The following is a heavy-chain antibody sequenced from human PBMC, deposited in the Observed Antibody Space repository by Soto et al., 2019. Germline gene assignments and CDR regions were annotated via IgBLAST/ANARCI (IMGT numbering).Heavy chain of an antibody. CDR1: GYTFTSYG. Sequence: ASVKVSCKASGYTFTSYGISWVRQAPGQGLEWMGWISAYNGNTNYAQKLQGRVTMTTDTSTSTAYMELRSLRSDDTAVYYCARPSDNLWFGELSGAFDIWGQGTMVTVSS. CDR2: ISAYNGNT. CDR3: ARPSDNLWFGELSGAFDI. V-gene: IGHV1-18*01. D-gene: IGHD3-10*01. J-gene: IGHJ3*02.